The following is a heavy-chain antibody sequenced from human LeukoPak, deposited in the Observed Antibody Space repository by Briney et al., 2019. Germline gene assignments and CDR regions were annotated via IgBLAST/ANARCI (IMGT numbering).Heavy chain of an antibody. J-gene: IGHJ4*02. CDR2: FTGGGDKT. CDR3: AKAIRPFWSGYDFPSDY. Sequence: GGSLRLSCAASGFTFSDYALSWVRQAPGKGLEWVSTFTGGGDKTYYADSVKGRFTISIDNSKTTLYLQMNSLRAEDTAVYFCAKAIRPFWSGYDFPSDYWGQGTLVTVSS. D-gene: IGHD3-3*01. V-gene: IGHV3-23*01. CDR1: GFTFSDYA.